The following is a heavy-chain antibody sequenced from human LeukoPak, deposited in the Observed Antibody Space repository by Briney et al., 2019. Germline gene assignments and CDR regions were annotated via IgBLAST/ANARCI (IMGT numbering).Heavy chain of an antibody. D-gene: IGHD5-18*01. CDR3: ARGAPPLVWLSGANWYFDL. J-gene: IGHJ2*01. Sequence: ASVKVSCKASGYTFTSYYMHWVRQAPGQGLEWMGIINPSGGSTSYAQKFQGRVTMTRDTSTSTVYMELSSLRSEDTAVYYCARGAPPLVWLSGANWYFDLWGRGTLVTLSS. CDR2: INPSGGST. CDR1: GYTFTSYY. V-gene: IGHV1-46*01.